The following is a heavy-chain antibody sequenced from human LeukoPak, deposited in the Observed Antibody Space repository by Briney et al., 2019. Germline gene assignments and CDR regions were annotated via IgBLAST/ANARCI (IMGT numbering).Heavy chain of an antibody. CDR2: INHSGST. CDR1: GGSFSGYY. J-gene: IGHJ4*02. D-gene: IGHD5-12*01. Sequence: PSETLSLTCAVYGGSFSGYYWSWIRQPPGKGLEWIGEINHSGSTNYNPSLKRRVTISVDTSKNQFSLKLSSVTAADTAVYYCARVAPYSGYESVDYWGQGALVTVSS. CDR3: ARVAPYSGYESVDY. V-gene: IGHV4-34*01.